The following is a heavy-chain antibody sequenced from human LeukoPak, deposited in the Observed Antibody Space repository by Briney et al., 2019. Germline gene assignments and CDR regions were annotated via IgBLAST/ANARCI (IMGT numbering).Heavy chain of an antibody. D-gene: IGHD3-22*01. Sequence: SETLSLTCAVYGGSFSGYYWSWIRQPPGKGLEWIGEINHSGSTNYNPSLKSRVTISVDTSKNQFSLKLSSVTAADTAVYYCARHGDSSGYYALDIWGQGTMVTVSS. J-gene: IGHJ3*02. CDR3: ARHGDSSGYYALDI. CDR2: INHSGST. V-gene: IGHV4-34*01. CDR1: GGSFSGYY.